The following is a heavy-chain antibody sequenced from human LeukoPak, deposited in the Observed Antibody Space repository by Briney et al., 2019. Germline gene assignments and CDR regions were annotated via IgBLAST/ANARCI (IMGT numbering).Heavy chain of an antibody. D-gene: IGHD3-10*01. CDR1: GGSFSGYY. J-gene: IGHJ5*02. CDR3: ARYYGSGSYYRRAPTNWSDP. CDR2: INHSGST. V-gene: IGHV4-34*01. Sequence: SETLSLTCAVYGGSFSGYYWSWIRQPPGKGLEWIGEINHSGSTNYNPSLKSRVTISVDTSKNQFSLKLSSVTAADTAVYYCARYYGSGSYYRRAPTNWSDPWGQGTLVTVSS.